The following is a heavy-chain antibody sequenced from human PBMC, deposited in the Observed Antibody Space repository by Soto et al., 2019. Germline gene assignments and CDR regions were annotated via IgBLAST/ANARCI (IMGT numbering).Heavy chain of an antibody. D-gene: IGHD3-10*01. Sequence: GGSLRLSCAASGFTVSSNYMSWVRQAPGKGLEWVSVIYSGGSTYYADSVKGRFTISRDNSKNTLYLQMNSLRAEDTAVYYCARSPGRDYYGSGSPSRVYFDYWGQGTLVTVSS. CDR2: IYSGGST. V-gene: IGHV3-66*01. J-gene: IGHJ4*02. CDR1: GFTVSSNY. CDR3: ARSPGRDYYGSGSPSRVYFDY.